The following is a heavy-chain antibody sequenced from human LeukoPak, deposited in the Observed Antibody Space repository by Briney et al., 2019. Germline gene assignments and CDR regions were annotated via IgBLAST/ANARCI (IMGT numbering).Heavy chain of an antibody. CDR3: ARELRGLRLGYFDL. V-gene: IGHV4-59*01. D-gene: IGHD3-16*01. CDR2: IYYSGSA. CDR1: GGSISSYY. J-gene: IGHJ2*01. Sequence: SETLSLTCTVSGGSISSYYWSWIRQPPGKGLEWIGYIYYSGSANYSPSLKSRVTISVDTSKNQFSLKLSSVTAADTAVYYCARELRGLRLGYFDLWGRGTLVTVSS.